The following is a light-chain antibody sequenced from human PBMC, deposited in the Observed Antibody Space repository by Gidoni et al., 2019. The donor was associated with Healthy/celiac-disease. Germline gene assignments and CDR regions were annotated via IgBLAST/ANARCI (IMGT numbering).Light chain of an antibody. CDR1: NLGDKY. J-gene: IGLJ2*01. CDR2: QDS. V-gene: IGLV3-1*01. CDR3: QAWDSSTVV. Sequence: SYELTQPPSVSVSPGQTASITCSGDNLGDKYACWYPQKPGHSPVLVIYQDSKRPSGIPERFSGSNSGNTATLTIRGTQAMDDADYYCQAWDSSTVVFGGGTKLTVL.